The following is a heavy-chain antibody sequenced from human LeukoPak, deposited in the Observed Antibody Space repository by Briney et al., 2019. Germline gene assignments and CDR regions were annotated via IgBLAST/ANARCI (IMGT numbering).Heavy chain of an antibody. V-gene: IGHV3-23*01. D-gene: IGHD3-22*01. CDR2: ISGSGGST. CDR1: GFTFSTYA. Sequence: GGSLRLSCAASGFTFSTYAMSWVRQAPGKGLEWASGISGSGGSTYYADSVKGRFTISRDNSKNTLYLQMNSLRAEDTAVYYCAKEGSYYYDSSDYYYPFEYWGQGTLVTVSS. CDR3: AKEGSYYYDSSDYYYPFEY. J-gene: IGHJ4*02.